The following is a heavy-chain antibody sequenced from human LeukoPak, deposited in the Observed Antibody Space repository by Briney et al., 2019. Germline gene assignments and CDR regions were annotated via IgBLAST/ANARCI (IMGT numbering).Heavy chain of an antibody. Sequence: SETLSLTCAVYGGSFSGYYWSWIRQPPGKGLEWIGEINHSGSTNYNPSLKSRVTISVDTSKNQFSLRLSSVTAADTAVYYCARIIRYSSSWYDDPTHAFDICGQGTMVTVSS. CDR2: INHSGST. CDR1: GGSFSGYY. V-gene: IGHV4-34*01. D-gene: IGHD6-13*01. J-gene: IGHJ3*02. CDR3: ARIIRYSSSWYDDPTHAFDI.